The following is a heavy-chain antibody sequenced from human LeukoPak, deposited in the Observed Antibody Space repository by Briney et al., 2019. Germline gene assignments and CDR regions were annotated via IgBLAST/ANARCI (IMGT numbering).Heavy chain of an antibody. V-gene: IGHV1-18*01. CDR3: ASRGDYGDYPQGY. Sequence: ASVKVSCKASGYTFTSYGISWVRQAPGQGLEWMGWISTYNGKTNYAQNLQGRVTMTTDTSTSTAYMELRSLRSDDTAVYYCASRGDYGDYPQGYWGQGTLVTVSS. CDR1: GYTFTSYG. CDR2: ISTYNGKT. J-gene: IGHJ4*02. D-gene: IGHD4-17*01.